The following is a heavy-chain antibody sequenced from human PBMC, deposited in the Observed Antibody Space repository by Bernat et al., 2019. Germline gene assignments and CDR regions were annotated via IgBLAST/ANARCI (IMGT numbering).Heavy chain of an antibody. CDR3: AKGGMTTVTTEDY. CDR2: ISGSGGST. CDR1: GFTFSSYA. D-gene: IGHD4-17*01. Sequence: EVQLLESGGGSVQPGGSLRLSCAASGFTFSSYAMSWVRQAPGKGLEWVSAISGSGGSTYYADSVKGRFTISRDNSKNTLYLQMNSLRAEDTAVHYCAKGGMTTVTTEDYWGQGTLVTVSS. V-gene: IGHV3-23*01. J-gene: IGHJ4*02.